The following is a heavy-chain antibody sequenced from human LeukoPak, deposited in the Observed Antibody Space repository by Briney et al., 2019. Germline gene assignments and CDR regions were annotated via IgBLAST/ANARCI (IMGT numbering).Heavy chain of an antibody. J-gene: IGHJ5*02. CDR1: GGTFSSYA. V-gene: IGHV1-69*04. CDR3: ARDIRGYSETGWFDP. D-gene: IGHD5-12*01. Sequence: SVKVSCKASGGTFSSYAISWVRQAPGQGLEWMGRIIPILGIANYAQKFQGRVTITADKSTSTAYMELSSLRSEDTAVYYCARDIRGYSETGWFDPWGQGTLVTVSS. CDR2: IIPILGIA.